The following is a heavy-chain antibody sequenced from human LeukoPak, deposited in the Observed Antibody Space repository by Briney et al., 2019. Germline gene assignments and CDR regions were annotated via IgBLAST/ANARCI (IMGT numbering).Heavy chain of an antibody. V-gene: IGHV4-34*01. CDR1: GGSISSYY. Sequence: PSETLSLTCTVSGGSISSYYWSWIRQPPGKGLEWIGEINHSGSTNYNPSLKSRVTISVDTSKNQFSLKLSSVTAADTAVYYCARGRGSGWYGDYFDYWGQGTLVTVSS. D-gene: IGHD6-19*01. CDR2: INHSGST. CDR3: ARGRGSGWYGDYFDY. J-gene: IGHJ4*02.